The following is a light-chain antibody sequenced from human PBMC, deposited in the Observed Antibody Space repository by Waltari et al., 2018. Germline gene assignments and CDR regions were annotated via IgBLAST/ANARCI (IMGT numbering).Light chain of an antibody. CDR2: GTS. Sequence: IVLTQSPGTLSLSPGERAPLSCRASQSVSNTYLAWYQQKPGQAPRLLIFGTSNRATGIPDRFSGGGSGTDFTLTISRLEPEDFAMYYCQQYGKSPYTFGQGTKLEIK. CDR1: QSVSNTY. J-gene: IGKJ2*01. CDR3: QQYGKSPYT. V-gene: IGKV3-20*01.